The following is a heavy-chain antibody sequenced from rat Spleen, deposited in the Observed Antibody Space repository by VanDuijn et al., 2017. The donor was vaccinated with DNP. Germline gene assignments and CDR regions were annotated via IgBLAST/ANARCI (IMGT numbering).Heavy chain of an antibody. J-gene: IGHJ2*01. Sequence: EVQLVESGGGLVQPGRSLKLSCAASGFTFSDYNMAWVRQAPKKGLEWVATISTSGGSTYYRDSVKGRFTISRDNAKSTLYLQMNSLRSEDTATYYCTRSNQYYFDYWGQGVMVTVSS. D-gene: IGHD3-4*01. CDR3: TRSNQYYFDY. V-gene: IGHV5S23*01. CDR2: ISTSGGST. CDR1: GFTFSDYN.